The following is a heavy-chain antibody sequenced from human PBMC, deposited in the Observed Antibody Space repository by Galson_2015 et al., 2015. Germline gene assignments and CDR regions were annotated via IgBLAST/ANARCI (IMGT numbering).Heavy chain of an antibody. CDR1: GFTFSGNS. D-gene: IGHD3/OR15-3a*01. CDR3: ARRQDFFDS. V-gene: IGHV3-48*01. CDR2: ISSGSSTI. J-gene: IGHJ5*01. Sequence: SLRLSCAASGFTFSGNSMNWVRQAPGKGLEWVSYISSGSSTISYADSVKGRFTISRDNAKDSLYLQMNSLRAEDTAVYYCARRQDFFDSWGQGTLVIVSS.